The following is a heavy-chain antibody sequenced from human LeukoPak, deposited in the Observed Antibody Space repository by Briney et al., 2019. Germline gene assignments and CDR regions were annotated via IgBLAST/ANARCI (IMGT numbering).Heavy chain of an antibody. J-gene: IGHJ4*02. Sequence: PSETLSLTCTVSGGSISSSSYYWGWIRQPPGKGLEWIGSIYYSGSTYYNPSLKSRVTISVDTSKNQFSLKLSSVTAADTAVYYCARLPYSNYGAMGPYFDYWGQGTLVTVSS. D-gene: IGHD4-11*01. CDR1: GGSISSSSYY. CDR3: ARLPYSNYGAMGPYFDY. CDR2: IYYSGST. V-gene: IGHV4-39*01.